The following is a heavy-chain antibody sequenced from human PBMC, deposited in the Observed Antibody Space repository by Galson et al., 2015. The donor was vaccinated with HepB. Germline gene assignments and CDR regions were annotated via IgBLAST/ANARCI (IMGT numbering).Heavy chain of an antibody. Sequence: SVKVSCKASGYSFSNYGISWVRQAPGQGLEWMGRISPYNGKTDYAQNFQGRVTMTTDTSTTTAYMELRSLRSDDTAVYYCARFIQQLCDYCGQGTLVTVSS. J-gene: IGHJ4*02. CDR2: ISPYNGKT. D-gene: IGHD6-13*01. CDR3: ARFIQQLCDY. CDR1: GYSFSNYG. V-gene: IGHV1-18*01.